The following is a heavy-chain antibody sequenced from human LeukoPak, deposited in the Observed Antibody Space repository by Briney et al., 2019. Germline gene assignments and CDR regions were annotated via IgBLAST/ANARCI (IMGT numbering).Heavy chain of an antibody. Sequence: SETLSLTCTVSGDSVTDFYWNWIRQPPGKGLEWIGYFYYSGSTNYNPSLKSRVSMSVDTSMNQVSLKMSSVAAADTAVYYCARWSARNFDSSGYLTSWGRGTLVTVSS. CDR2: FYYSGST. CDR1: GDSVTDFY. D-gene: IGHD3-22*01. J-gene: IGHJ5*02. CDR3: ARWSARNFDSSGYLTS. V-gene: IGHV4-59*02.